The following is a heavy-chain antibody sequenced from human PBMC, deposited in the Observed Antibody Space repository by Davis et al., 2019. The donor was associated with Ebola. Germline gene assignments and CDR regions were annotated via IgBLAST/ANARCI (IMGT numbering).Heavy chain of an antibody. CDR1: GGSFSDYY. D-gene: IGHD2-15*01. J-gene: IGHJ4*02. V-gene: IGHV4-34*01. CDR3: ARRRSHFDY. CDR2: INHGGST. Sequence: SETLSLTCAVYGGSFSDYYWTWIRQPPGKGLEWIGEINHGGSTNYNPPLKSRVTISVDTSKNQFSLKLSSVTAADTAVYYCARRRSHFDYWGQGTLVTVSS.